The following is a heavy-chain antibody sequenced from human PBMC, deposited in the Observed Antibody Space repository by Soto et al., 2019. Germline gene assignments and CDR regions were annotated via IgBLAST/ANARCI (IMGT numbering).Heavy chain of an antibody. V-gene: IGHV3-23*04. D-gene: IGHD6-19*01. Sequence: VQLVESGGGVVQPGRSLRLSCAASGFTFSSYGMHWVRQAPGKGLEWVAVISGSGGSTYYADSVKGRFTISRDNSKNTLYLQMNSLRAEDTAVYYCAKPSSGWFLADAFDIWGQGTMVTVSS. J-gene: IGHJ3*02. CDR2: ISGSGGST. CDR1: GFTFSSYG. CDR3: AKPSSGWFLADAFDI.